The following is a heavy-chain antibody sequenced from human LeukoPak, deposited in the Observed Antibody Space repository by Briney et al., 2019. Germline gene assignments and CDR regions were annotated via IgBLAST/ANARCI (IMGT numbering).Heavy chain of an antibody. Sequence: GGSLRLSCAASGFTVRNNYMSWVRQAPGKGLEWVSVIYSGGSTYYADSVKGRFTISRDNSKNTLYLQMNSLRAEDTAVYYCASEANGYNYPFNYWGQGTLVTVSS. V-gene: IGHV3-66*02. CDR2: IYSGGST. D-gene: IGHD5-24*01. CDR1: GFTVRNNY. J-gene: IGHJ4*02. CDR3: ASEANGYNYPFNY.